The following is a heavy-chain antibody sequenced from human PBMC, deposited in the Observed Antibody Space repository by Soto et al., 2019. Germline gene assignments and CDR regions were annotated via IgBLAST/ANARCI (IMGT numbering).Heavy chain of an antibody. CDR1: GYIFTNYG. CDR3: ARAPTPTESDY. J-gene: IGHJ4*02. Sequence: QVQLVQSGAEVKKPGASVKVSCKASGYIFTNYGISWVRQAPGQGLEWMGWMNAYNGNSNYAQKVQGRVTMTTDKATNTPYMELRSLRSDDTAVYFCARAPTPTESDYWGQGTLVTVSS. CDR2: MNAYNGNS. V-gene: IGHV1-18*04. D-gene: IGHD4-4*01.